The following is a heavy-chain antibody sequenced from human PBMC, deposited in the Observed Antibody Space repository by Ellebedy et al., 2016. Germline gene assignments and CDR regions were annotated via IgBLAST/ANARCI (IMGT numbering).Heavy chain of an antibody. D-gene: IGHD6-13*01. V-gene: IGHV1-69*04. Sequence: ASVKVSCKASGYTFTSYGISWVRQAPGQGLEWMGRIIPILGIANYAQKFQGRVTITADKSTSTAYMELSSLRSEDTAVYYCARGDDLQQLAHFDYWGQGTLVTVSS. CDR1: GYTFTSYG. CDR3: ARGDDLQQLAHFDY. J-gene: IGHJ4*02. CDR2: IIPILGIA.